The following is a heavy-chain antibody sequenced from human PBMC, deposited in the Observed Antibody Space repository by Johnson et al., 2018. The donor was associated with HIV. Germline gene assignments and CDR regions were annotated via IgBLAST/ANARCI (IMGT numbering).Heavy chain of an antibody. Sequence: VQLVESGGGLVQPGGSLRLSCAASGFTFSIYAMHWVRQPPGKGLEYVSAIISNGGSTYYAIPVKGRFTISRDNSKNTLFLQLGSLRLEDRAVYYCAREGDGNMVSNGAFDIWGQGTMVTVSS. CDR2: IISNGGST. CDR3: AREGDGNMVSNGAFDI. V-gene: IGHV3-64*01. D-gene: IGHD5/OR15-5a*01. CDR1: GFTFSIYA. J-gene: IGHJ3*02.